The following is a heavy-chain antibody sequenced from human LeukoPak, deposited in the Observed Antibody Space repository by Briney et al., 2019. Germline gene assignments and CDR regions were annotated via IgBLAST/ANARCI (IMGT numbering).Heavy chain of an antibody. V-gene: IGHV1-18*01. J-gene: IGHJ4*02. D-gene: IGHD3-9*01. CDR3: ARAPNFDWLLSPFDY. CDR2: ISAYNGNT. Sequence: ASVKVSCKASGYTFTSYGISWVRQAPGQGLEWMGWISAYNGNTNYAQKLQGRVTMTTDTSMSTAYMELRSLRSDDTAVYYCARAPNFDWLLSPFDYWGQGTLVTVSS. CDR1: GYTFTSYG.